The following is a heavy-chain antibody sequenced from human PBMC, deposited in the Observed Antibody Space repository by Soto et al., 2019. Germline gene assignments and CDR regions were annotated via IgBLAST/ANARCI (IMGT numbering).Heavy chain of an antibody. D-gene: IGHD4-17*01. CDR1: GYTFTSYD. CDR2: MNPNSGNT. Sequence: ASVKVSCKASGYTFTSYDIKWVRQATGQGLEWMGWMNPNSGNTVYAQKFQGRVTMTRNTSISTAYMELSSLRSEDTAVSYCAREHGVYALDYWGQGTLVTVSS. V-gene: IGHV1-8*01. CDR3: AREHGVYALDY. J-gene: IGHJ4*02.